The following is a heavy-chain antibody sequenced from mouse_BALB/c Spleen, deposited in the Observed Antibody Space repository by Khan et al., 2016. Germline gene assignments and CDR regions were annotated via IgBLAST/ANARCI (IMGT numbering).Heavy chain of an antibody. CDR1: GFSLTSYG. CDR2: IWCGGST. J-gene: IGHJ3*01. V-gene: IGHV2-2*02. D-gene: IGHD3-1*01. CDR3: ARKSGGSTAWFAY. Sequence: QVQLQQSGPGLVQLSQSLSITCTVSGFSLTSYGVHWVRQSPGKGLEWLGVIWCGGSTDYNVAFISRLSISKDTSMRHVFFQMNSLQANDTAIYYCARKSGGSTAWFAYWGQGTLVTVSA.